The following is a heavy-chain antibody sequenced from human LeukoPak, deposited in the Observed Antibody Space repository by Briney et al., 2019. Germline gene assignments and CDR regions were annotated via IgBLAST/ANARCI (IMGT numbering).Heavy chain of an antibody. J-gene: IGHJ3*02. D-gene: IGHD3-22*01. V-gene: IGHV4-39*01. CDR3: ARACYDSSGFDAFDI. CDR1: GGSINRSYYY. Sequence: PSETLSLTCTVSGGSINRSYYYWGWIRQPPGKGLEWIGSIYYSGNTYYNPSLKSRVTISVDTSKNQFSLKLSSVAAADTAVYYCARACYDSSGFDAFDIWGQGTMVTVSS. CDR2: IYYSGNT.